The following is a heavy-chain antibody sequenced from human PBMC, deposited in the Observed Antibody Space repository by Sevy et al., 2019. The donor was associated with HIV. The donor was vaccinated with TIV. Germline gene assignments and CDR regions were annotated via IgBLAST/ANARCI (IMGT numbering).Heavy chain of an antibody. V-gene: IGHV3-48*03. CDR2: ISTSGSTI. Sequence: GGSLRLSCKASGFFFSHYEMNWVRQAPGKGLEWVSYISTSGSTIYYADSMKGRFTVSRDNAKNSLYLQMNSLRADDTALYYWARDIDSSSYSYAFDLWGQGTMVTVSS. CDR1: GFFFSHYE. J-gene: IGHJ3*01. D-gene: IGHD3-22*01. CDR3: ARDIDSSSYSYAFDL.